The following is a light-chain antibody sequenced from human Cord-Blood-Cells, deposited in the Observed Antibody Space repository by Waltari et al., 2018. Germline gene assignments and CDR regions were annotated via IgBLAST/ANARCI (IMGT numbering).Light chain of an antibody. CDR1: SSDVGSYNL. V-gene: IGLV2-23*03. J-gene: IGLJ2*01. CDR3: CSYAGSSTFVV. CDR2: EGS. Sequence: QSALTQPASVSGSPGQSITISCTGTSSDVGSYNLVSWYQQHPGKAPKRMIYEGSKRPSGFSNRFPGSKSGNTASLTISGLQAEDEADYYCCSYAGSSTFVVFGGGTKLTVL.